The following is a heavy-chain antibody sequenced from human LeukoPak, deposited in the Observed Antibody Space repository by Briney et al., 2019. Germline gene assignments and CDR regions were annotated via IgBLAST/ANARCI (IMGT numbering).Heavy chain of an antibody. CDR1: GYTFTSYD. V-gene: IGHV1-8*01. CDR3: ARGVGNDFQYYFDY. J-gene: IGHJ4*02. CDR2: MNPNSGIT. Sequence: ASVKVSCKASGYTFTSYDINWVRQATGQGLEWMGWMNPNSGITGYAQKFQGRVTMTRNTSISTAYMELSSLRSEDTAVYYCARGVGNDFQYYFDYWGQGTLVTVSS. D-gene: IGHD1-1*01.